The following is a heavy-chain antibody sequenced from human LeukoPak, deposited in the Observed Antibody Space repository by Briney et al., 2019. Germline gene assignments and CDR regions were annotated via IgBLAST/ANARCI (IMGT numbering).Heavy chain of an antibody. D-gene: IGHD4-11*01. CDR3: ARDNYGIGDY. Sequence: ASVKVSCKASGYTFSAYYMHWVRQAPGQGPEWMGWINANSGGTNYAQKFQGRVTMTRDTSIATAYMDLSSLRSDDTAGYYCARDNYGIGDYWGQGTLVTVSS. J-gene: IGHJ4*02. CDR2: INANSGGT. V-gene: IGHV1-2*02. CDR1: GYTFSAYY.